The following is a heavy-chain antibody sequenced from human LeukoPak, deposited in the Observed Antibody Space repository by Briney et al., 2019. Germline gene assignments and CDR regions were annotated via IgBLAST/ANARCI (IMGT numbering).Heavy chain of an antibody. CDR2: VNRDGSET. CDR3: ARNNGMGV. CDR1: GFALSSIW. Sequence: GGSLRFSGAASGFALSSIWLTWVRKVPGGGPEWVANVNRDGSETYYLDSVKDRFTISKDNAKNSLYLQMNSLRAEDTALYHCARNNGMGVWGQGTTVIVSS. V-gene: IGHV3-7*03. J-gene: IGHJ6*02.